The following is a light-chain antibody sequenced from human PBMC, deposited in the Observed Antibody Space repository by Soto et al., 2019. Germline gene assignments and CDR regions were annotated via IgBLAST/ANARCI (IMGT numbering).Light chain of an antibody. CDR1: QGTGDW. CDR3: QQYSSYPHN. J-gene: IGKJ4*01. CDR2: KTS. V-gene: IGKV1-5*03. Sequence: DIQMSQSPSTLSASVGGRVTITCRASQGTGDWLAWYQQKPGKAPKLLIYKTSTLEGGVPSRFSGSGSETEFTLTISSLQPDDFATYYCQQYSSYPHNFGGGIKVDIK.